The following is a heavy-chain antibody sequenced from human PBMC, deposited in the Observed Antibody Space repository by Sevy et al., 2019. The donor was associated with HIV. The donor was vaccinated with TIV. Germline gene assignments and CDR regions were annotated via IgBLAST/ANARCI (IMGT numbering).Heavy chain of an antibody. CDR3: ARVAVEYCTDDCYHRFDY. J-gene: IGHJ4*02. CDR1: GFTFTLYA. Sequence: GESLKISCAASGFTFTLYAMHWVRQAPGKGLEWVALISYSGTNKYYADSVKGRFTISRDDSKNTAYLQMNNLRTDDTAVYYCARVAVEYCTDDCYHRFDYWGQGTQVTVSS. CDR2: ISYSGTNK. D-gene: IGHD2-21*02. V-gene: IGHV3-30-3*01.